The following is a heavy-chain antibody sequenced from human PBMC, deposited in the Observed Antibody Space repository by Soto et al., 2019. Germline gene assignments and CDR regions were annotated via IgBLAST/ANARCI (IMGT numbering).Heavy chain of an antibody. Sequence: GGSLRLSCAASGVTFSSYSMNWVRQAPGKGLEWVSYISSSSSTIYYADSVKGRFTISRDNAKNSLYLQMNSLRDEDTAVYYCARKEGLLWFGDFPFDYWGQGTLVTVSS. V-gene: IGHV3-48*02. CDR1: GVTFSSYS. CDR2: ISSSSSTI. J-gene: IGHJ4*02. CDR3: ARKEGLLWFGDFPFDY. D-gene: IGHD3-10*01.